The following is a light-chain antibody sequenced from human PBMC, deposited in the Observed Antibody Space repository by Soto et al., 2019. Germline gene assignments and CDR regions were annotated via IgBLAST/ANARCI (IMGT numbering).Light chain of an antibody. V-gene: IGKV1-12*01. Sequence: DIQMTQSPSSVSASVGDRVTITCRASQVISSWLVWYQQKPGKAPKLLIYKASTLQSGVPSRFSGSASGTEFTLTISSLQHEDFATYYCQQASSFPFTFGGGTEVEIK. CDR1: QVISSW. CDR2: KAS. CDR3: QQASSFPFT. J-gene: IGKJ4*01.